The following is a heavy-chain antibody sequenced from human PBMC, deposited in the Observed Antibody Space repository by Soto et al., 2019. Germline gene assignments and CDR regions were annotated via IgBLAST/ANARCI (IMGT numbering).Heavy chain of an antibody. CDR3: ARDTRSSYGPGKYNWFDP. V-gene: IGHV1-69*13. J-gene: IGHJ5*02. D-gene: IGHD5-18*01. Sequence: ASVKVSCKASGGTFSSYAISWVRQAPGQGLEWMGGIIPIFGTANYARKFQGRVTITADESTSTAYMELSSLRSEDTAVYYCARDTRSSYGPGKYNWFDPWGQGTLVTVSS. CDR1: GGTFSSYA. CDR2: IIPIFGTA.